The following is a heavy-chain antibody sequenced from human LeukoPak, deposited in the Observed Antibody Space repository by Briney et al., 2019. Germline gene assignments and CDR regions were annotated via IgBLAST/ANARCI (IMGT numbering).Heavy chain of an antibody. CDR1: GCTFTGYY. Sequence: ASVTVSCKASGCTFTGYYMHWVRQAPGQGLEWMGRINPNSGGTNYAQKFQGRVTMTRDTSISTAYMELSRLRSDDTAVYYCARLSYGSGWYGGDYWGQGTLVTVSS. J-gene: IGHJ4*02. CDR2: INPNSGGT. CDR3: ARLSYGSGWYGGDY. V-gene: IGHV1-2*06. D-gene: IGHD6-19*01.